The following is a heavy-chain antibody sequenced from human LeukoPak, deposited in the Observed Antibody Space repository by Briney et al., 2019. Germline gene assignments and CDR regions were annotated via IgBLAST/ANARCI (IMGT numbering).Heavy chain of an antibody. J-gene: IGHJ5*02. D-gene: IGHD6-13*01. CDR3: ARAGSSSWYYYWFDP. CDR2: IYYSGST. V-gene: IGHV4-30-4*08. Sequence: SETLSLTCTVSGGSISSGDYYWSWTRQPPGKGLEWIGYIYYSGSTYYNPSLKSRVTISVDTSKNQFSLKLSSVTAADTAVYYCARAGSSSWYYYWFDPWGQGTLVTVSS. CDR1: GGSISSGDYY.